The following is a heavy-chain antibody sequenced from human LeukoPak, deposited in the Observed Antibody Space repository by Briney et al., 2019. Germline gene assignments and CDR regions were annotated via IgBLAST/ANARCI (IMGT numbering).Heavy chain of an antibody. CDR3: ARTVGSQYYYGSGSYYINFDY. CDR1: SGSISSYY. D-gene: IGHD3-10*01. J-gene: IGHJ4*02. Sequence: SETLSLTCSVSSGSISSYYWGWIRQPPGKGLEWIGRIYYSGSTYYNPSLKRRVTISVDTSKNQFSLKLSSVTAADTAVYYCARTVGSQYYYGSGSYYINFDYWGQGTLVTVSS. CDR2: IYYSGST. V-gene: IGHV4-59*05.